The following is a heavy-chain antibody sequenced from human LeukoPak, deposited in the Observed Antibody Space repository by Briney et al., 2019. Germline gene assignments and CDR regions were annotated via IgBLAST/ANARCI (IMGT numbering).Heavy chain of an antibody. J-gene: IGHJ4*02. D-gene: IGHD3-16*02. V-gene: IGHV1-69*13. CDR3: ARELRLGELSFDY. CDR2: IIPIFGTA. CDR1: GGTFSSYA. Sequence: GASVKVSCKASGGTFSSYAISWVRQAPGQGLEWMGGIIPIFGTANYAQKFQGRVTITPDESTSTAYMELSSLRSEDTAVYYCARELRLGELSFDYWGQGTLVTVSS.